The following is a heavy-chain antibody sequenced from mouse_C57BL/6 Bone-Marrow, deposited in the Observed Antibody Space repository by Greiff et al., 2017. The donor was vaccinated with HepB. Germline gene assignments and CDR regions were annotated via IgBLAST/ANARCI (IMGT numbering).Heavy chain of an antibody. Sequence: VQLVESGAELARPGASVKMSCKASGYTFTSYTMHWVKQRPGQGLEWIGYINPSSGYTKYNQKFKDKATLTADKSSSTAYMQLSSLISEDSAVYYCARSSTTVVAPYAMDYWGQGTSVTVSS. J-gene: IGHJ4*01. CDR1: GYTFTSYT. V-gene: IGHV1-4*01. D-gene: IGHD1-1*01. CDR3: ARSSTTVVAPYAMDY. CDR2: INPSSGYT.